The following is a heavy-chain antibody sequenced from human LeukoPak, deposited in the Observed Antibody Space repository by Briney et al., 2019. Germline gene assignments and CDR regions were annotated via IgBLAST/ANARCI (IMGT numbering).Heavy chain of an antibody. D-gene: IGHD3-9*01. V-gene: IGHV1-2*02. CDR1: GYTFTGYY. CDR2: INPNSGGT. J-gene: IGHJ3*02. Sequence: GASVTVSFKASGYTFTGYYMHWVRQAPGQGLEWMGWINPNSGGTNYAQKFQGRVTMTRDTSISTAYMELSRLRSDDTAVYYCATGTTDYYAFDIWGQGTMVTVSS. CDR3: ATGTTDYYAFDI.